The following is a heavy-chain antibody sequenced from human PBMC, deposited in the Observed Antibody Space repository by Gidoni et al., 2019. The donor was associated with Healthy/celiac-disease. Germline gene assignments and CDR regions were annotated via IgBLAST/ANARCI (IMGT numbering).Heavy chain of an antibody. Sequence: ELQLLESGGGLVQPGGSLRLSCAASGVTFSSSAMRWVRQAPGKGLECVSAISGSGGSTYYADSVKGRFTIARDNSKNTLYLQMNSLRAEDTAVYYCAKDQGYCSGGSCYGWAYFDYWGQGTLVTVSS. CDR1: GVTFSSSA. D-gene: IGHD2-15*01. CDR3: AKDQGYCSGGSCYGWAYFDY. V-gene: IGHV3-23*01. J-gene: IGHJ4*02. CDR2: ISGSGGST.